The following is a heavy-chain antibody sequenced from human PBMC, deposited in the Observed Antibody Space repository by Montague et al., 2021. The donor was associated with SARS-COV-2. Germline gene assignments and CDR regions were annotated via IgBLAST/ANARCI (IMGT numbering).Heavy chain of an antibody. CDR3: ARFPTSYYYDSKAAPATPDAFGI. Sequence: SETLSLTCTVSGGSISSSSYYWGWIRQPPGKGLEWIGSIYYSGSTYYNPSLMSRVTISVDTSKNQFSLKLSSVTAADTAVYYCARFPTSYYYDSKAAPATPDAFGIWGQGTMVTVSS. V-gene: IGHV4-39*01. CDR2: IYYSGST. CDR1: GGSISSSSYY. D-gene: IGHD3-22*01. J-gene: IGHJ3*02.